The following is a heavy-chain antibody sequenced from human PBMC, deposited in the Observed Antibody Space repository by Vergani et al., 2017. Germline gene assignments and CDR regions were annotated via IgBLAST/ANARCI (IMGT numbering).Heavy chain of an antibody. D-gene: IGHD6-19*01. Sequence: QVQLVQSGAEVKKPGASEKVFCKLSGHTFTSYGISWARQAPGQGLEWMGWISAYNGNTNYAQSLQGRFTMTTDTSTSTAYMELRSLRSDDTAVYYCARDFYSCVWRYVCFDPWGQGTLVTVSS. V-gene: IGHV1-18*04. J-gene: IGHJ5*02. CDR1: GHTFTSYG. CDR2: ISAYNGNT. CDR3: ARDFYSCVWRYVCFDP.